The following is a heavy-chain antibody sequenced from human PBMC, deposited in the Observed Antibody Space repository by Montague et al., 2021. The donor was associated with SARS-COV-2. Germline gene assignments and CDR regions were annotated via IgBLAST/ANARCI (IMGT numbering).Heavy chain of an antibody. D-gene: IGHD1-26*01. J-gene: IGHJ4*02. V-gene: IGHV4-59*01. CDR1: GGSISSYY. CDR3: ARGMGGSYLYYFDD. Sequence: SETLSLTCTVSGGSISSYYWSWIRQPPGKGLEWIGYIYYSGRANYNPSLQSRVTILVDMSKNQLSLKLSSVTAADTAVYYCARGMGGSYLYYFDDWGQGTLVTVSS. CDR2: IYYSGRA.